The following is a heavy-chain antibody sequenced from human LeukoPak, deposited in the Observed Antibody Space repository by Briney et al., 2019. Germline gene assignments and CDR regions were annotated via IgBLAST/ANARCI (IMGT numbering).Heavy chain of an antibody. V-gene: IGHV1-46*01. Sequence: PSVKVSCKASGYTFTDYYMHWVRQAPGQGPEWMGISNPSGGSTSYAQKFQGRVTMTRETSTSTVYMELSSLGSEDTAVYYCARDFLYYYDSRGPLGPWGQGTLVTVSS. CDR3: ARDFLYYYDSRGPLGP. CDR1: GYTFTDYY. CDR2: SNPSGGST. J-gene: IGHJ5*02. D-gene: IGHD3-22*01.